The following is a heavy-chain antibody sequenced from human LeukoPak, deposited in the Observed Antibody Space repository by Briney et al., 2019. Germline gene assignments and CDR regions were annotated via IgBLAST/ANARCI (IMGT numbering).Heavy chain of an antibody. V-gene: IGHV1-2*02. CDR1: GYTFTVYY. Sequence: GASVKVSCKASGYTFTVYYMHWVRQAPGQGLEWMGWIHPNSGGTNYAPKFQGRVTMTRDTSISTAYMELSRLTSDDTAVYYCAREISGRAWGAWGQGTLVTVSS. CDR3: AREISGRAWGA. CDR2: IHPNSGGT. J-gene: IGHJ5*02. D-gene: IGHD3-16*01.